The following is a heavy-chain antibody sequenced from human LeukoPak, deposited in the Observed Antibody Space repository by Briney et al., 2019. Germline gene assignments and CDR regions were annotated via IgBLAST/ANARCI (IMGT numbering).Heavy chain of an antibody. Sequence: PGGSLRLSCAASGFTFSSYWMHWVRQVPGKGLVWVSRINGDGTSTSYADSVKGRFTVTRDSAENTLYLQMNSLRAEDTAFYYCAREVYCGDCYPTYYYGMDVWGQGTTVTVSS. V-gene: IGHV3-74*01. CDR2: INGDGTST. J-gene: IGHJ6*02. CDR1: GFTFSSYW. CDR3: AREVYCGDCYPTYYYGMDV. D-gene: IGHD2-21*02.